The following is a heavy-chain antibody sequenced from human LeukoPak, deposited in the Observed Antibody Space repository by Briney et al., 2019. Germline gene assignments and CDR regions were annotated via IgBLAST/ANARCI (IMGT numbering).Heavy chain of an antibody. CDR2: IYYSGST. Sequence: PSETLSLTCTVSGGSLSSSSDYWGWIRQPPGKGLEWIGSIYYSGSTYYNPSLKSRVTISVDTSKNQFSLKLSSVTAADTAVYYCAKQRAPALIDYWGQGTLVTVSS. CDR1: GGSLSSSSDY. D-gene: IGHD1-26*01. CDR3: AKQRAPALIDY. V-gene: IGHV4-39*01. J-gene: IGHJ4*02.